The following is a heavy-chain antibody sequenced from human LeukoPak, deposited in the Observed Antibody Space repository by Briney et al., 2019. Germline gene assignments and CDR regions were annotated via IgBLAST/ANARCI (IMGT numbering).Heavy chain of an antibody. J-gene: IGHJ6*03. CDR1: GFTFSSYW. V-gene: IGHV3-9*01. D-gene: IGHD5-18*01. CDR2: ISWNSFTI. Sequence: PGGSLRLSCAASGFTFSSYWMHWVRQAPGKGMEWVPSISWNSFTIGYADSVKGRFTISRDNAKNSLYLQMNSLRVEDAALYYCAKDIGRVDTASTYMDVWGKGTTVTISS. CDR3: AKDIGRVDTASTYMDV.